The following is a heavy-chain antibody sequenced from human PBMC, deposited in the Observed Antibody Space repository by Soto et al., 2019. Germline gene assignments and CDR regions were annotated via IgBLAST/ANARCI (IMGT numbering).Heavy chain of an antibody. CDR1: GYTFTNHG. CDR2: VSGYNDKT. CDR3: ARDFYPVAYFFDY. D-gene: IGHD2-21*01. J-gene: IGHJ4*02. V-gene: IGHV1-18*04. Sequence: QVQLVQSGPELKKPGASVKVSCKASGYTFTNHGISWVRQAPGQGLEWVGWVSGYNDKTKSAQKFKGRDTMTTDTSTSTAYMELRSLRSDDTAVYYCARDFYPVAYFFDYWGQGTLVTVSS.